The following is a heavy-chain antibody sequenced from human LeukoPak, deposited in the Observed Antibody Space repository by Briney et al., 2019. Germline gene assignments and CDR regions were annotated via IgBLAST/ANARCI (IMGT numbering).Heavy chain of an antibody. CDR3: ARVNLRFLEMDV. V-gene: IGHV3-21*01. D-gene: IGHD3-3*01. Sequence: GGSLRLSCAACVFTFSSYYENWVRQDPGKGLEWVSAVSSNSSYKYYADSVKGRFTISRDNAKNSLYLQMNSLRAEDTAVYYCARVNLRFLEMDVWGKGTTVTVSS. CDR1: VFTFSSYY. CDR2: VSSNSSYK. J-gene: IGHJ6*04.